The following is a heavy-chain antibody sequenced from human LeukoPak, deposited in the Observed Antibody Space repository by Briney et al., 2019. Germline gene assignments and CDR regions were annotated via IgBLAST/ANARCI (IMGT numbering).Heavy chain of an antibody. CDR1: GYTFTGYY. CDR2: INPDSGGT. CDR3: ARTPVYSSSSGFDY. J-gene: IGHJ4*02. D-gene: IGHD6-6*01. V-gene: IGHV1-2*02. Sequence: ASVKVSCKASGYTFTGYYMHWVRQAPGQGLEWMGWINPDSGGTNYAQKFQGRVTMTRDTSISTAYMELSRLRPDDTAVYYCARTPVYSSSSGFDYWGQGTLVTVSS.